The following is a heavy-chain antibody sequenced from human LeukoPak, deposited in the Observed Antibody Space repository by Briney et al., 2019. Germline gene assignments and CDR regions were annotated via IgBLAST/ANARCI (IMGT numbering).Heavy chain of an antibody. CDR2: ISSGGSTI. CDR1: GFTFSSYE. D-gene: IGHD5-12*01. J-gene: IGHJ4*02. CDR3: ARGVGYSGYVDY. V-gene: IGHV3-48*03. Sequence: GGSLRLSCAAAGFTFSSYEMNWVRQAPGKGLEWVSYISSGGSTIYYADSVKGRFTISRDNAKNSLYPQMNSLRAEDTAVYYCARGVGYSGYVDYWGQGTLVTVSS.